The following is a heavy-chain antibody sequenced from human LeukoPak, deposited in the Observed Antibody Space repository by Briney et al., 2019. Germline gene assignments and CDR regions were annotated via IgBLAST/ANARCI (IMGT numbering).Heavy chain of an antibody. Sequence: PGGSLRLSCAASGFTFSSYAMSWVRQAPGKGLEWVSSIGGSGGNTYYADSVKGRFTISRDNSKNTLYLQMNSLRAEDTAVYYCAKYARGSGYYPFDDWGQGTLVTVSS. CDR1: GFTFSSYA. CDR3: AKYARGSGYYPFDD. CDR2: IGGSGGNT. D-gene: IGHD3-22*01. J-gene: IGHJ4*02. V-gene: IGHV3-23*01.